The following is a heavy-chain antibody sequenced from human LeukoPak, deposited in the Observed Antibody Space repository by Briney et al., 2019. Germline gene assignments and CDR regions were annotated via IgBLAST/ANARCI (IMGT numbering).Heavy chain of an antibody. J-gene: IGHJ4*02. Sequence: SETLSLTCTVSGGSISTYYWSWIRRPPGKGLEWIGYIYYSGSTNYNPSLKSRVTILVDTSKNQFSLKLSSVTAADTAVYYCARDDYYGSGSYSDWGQGTLVTVSS. CDR2: IYYSGST. V-gene: IGHV4-59*12. CDR1: GGSISTYY. D-gene: IGHD3-10*01. CDR3: ARDDYYGSGSYSD.